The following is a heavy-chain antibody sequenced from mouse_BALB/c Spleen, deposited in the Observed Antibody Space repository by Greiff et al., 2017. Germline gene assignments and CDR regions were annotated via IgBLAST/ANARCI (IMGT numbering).Heavy chain of an antibody. CDR2: ISSGGSYT. V-gene: IGHV5-6*01. Sequence: VQRVESGGDLVKPGESLKLSCAASGFTFSSYGMSWVRQTPDKRLEWVATISSGGSYTYYPDSVKGRFTISRDNAKNPLYLQMSSLNSEDTAMYYCARRMDYWGQGTSVTVSS. J-gene: IGHJ4*01. CDR1: GFTFSSYG. CDR3: ARRMDY.